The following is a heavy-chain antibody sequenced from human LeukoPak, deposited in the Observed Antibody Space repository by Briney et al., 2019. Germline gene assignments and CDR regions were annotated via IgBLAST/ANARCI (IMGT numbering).Heavy chain of an antibody. CDR3: AKDQRVIDSGSGIDY. CDR1: GFTFSSYG. J-gene: IGHJ4*02. Sequence: GGSLRLSCAASGFTFSSYGMHWVRQAPGKGLECVAVISYDGSNKYYADSVKGRFTISRDNSKNTLYLQMNSLRAEDTAVYYCAKDQRVIDSGSGIDYWGQGTLVTVSS. CDR2: ISYDGSNK. V-gene: IGHV3-30*18. D-gene: IGHD5-12*01.